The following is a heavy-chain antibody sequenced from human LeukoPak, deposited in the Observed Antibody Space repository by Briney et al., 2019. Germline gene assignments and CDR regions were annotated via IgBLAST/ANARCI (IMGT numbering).Heavy chain of an antibody. D-gene: IGHD2-2*01. CDR1: GYTFTGYY. V-gene: IGHV1-2*06. CDR2: TNPNSGGT. Sequence: ASVKVSCTASGYTFTGYYMHWVRQAPGQGLEWMGRTNPNSGGTNYAQKFQGRVAMTRDTSISTAYMELSRLRSDDTAVYYCAREKVRQSGMDVWGQGTTVTVSS. CDR3: AREKVRQSGMDV. J-gene: IGHJ6*02.